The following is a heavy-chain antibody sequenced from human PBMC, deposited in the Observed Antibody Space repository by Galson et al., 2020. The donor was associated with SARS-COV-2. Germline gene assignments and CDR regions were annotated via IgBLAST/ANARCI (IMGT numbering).Heavy chain of an antibody. D-gene: IGHD1-26*01. J-gene: IGHJ4*02. V-gene: IGHV3-30*04. CDR2: ISYDGSNK. CDR3: ARDIGGYFDY. Sequence: GGSLRLSCAASGFTFSSYAMHWVRQAPGTGLEWVAVISYDGSNKYYADSVKGRFTISRDNSKNTLYLQMNSLRAEDTAVYYCARDIGGYFDYWGQGTLVTVSS. CDR1: GFTFSSYA.